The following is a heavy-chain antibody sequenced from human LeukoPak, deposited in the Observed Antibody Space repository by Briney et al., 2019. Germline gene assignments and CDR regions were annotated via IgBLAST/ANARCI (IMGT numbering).Heavy chain of an antibody. CDR3: ARDRRETYYDYVWGSYLLDWFDP. V-gene: IGHV3-48*03. J-gene: IGHJ5*02. CDR2: ISSSGSTI. D-gene: IGHD3-16*02. CDR1: GFTFSSYE. Sequence: GGSLRLSCAASGFTFSSYEMNWVRQAPGKGLEWVSYISSSGSTIYYADSVKGRFTISRDNAKNSLYLQMNSLRAEDTAVYYCARDRRETYYDYVWGSYLLDWFDPWGQGTLVTVSS.